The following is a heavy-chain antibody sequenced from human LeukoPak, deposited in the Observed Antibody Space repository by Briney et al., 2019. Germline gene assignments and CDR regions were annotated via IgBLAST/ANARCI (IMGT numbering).Heavy chain of an antibody. D-gene: IGHD3-16*01. J-gene: IGHJ4*02. V-gene: IGHV3-30*02. CDR3: AKGLVLGGGY. CDR2: IRFDGTSQ. Sequence: GGSLRLSCIASGFSFNTSDMHWVRQAPGKGLEWLAFIRFDGTSQYYVDSVKGRFTISRDNSKNTIFLQTNSLTPEDTAVYYCAKGLVLGGGYWGQGAQVTVSS. CDR1: GFSFNTSD.